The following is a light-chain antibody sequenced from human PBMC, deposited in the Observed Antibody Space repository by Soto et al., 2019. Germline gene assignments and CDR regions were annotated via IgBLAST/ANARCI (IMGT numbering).Light chain of an antibody. CDR1: SSYVGGYNY. Sequence: QSALTQPASVSGSPGQSITISCTGTSSYVGGYNYVSWYQQHPGKAPKLMIYDVSYRPSGVSNRFSGSKSGNTASLTISGLQAEDEADYYCSSYTSSSTYVFGTGTKVTVL. CDR3: SSYTSSSTYV. J-gene: IGLJ1*01. CDR2: DVS. V-gene: IGLV2-14*03.